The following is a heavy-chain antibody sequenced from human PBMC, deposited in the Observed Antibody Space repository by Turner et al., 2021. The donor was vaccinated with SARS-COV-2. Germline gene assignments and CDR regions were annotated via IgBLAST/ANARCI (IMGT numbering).Heavy chain of an antibody. CDR2: ISYDGSNK. D-gene: IGHD3-10*01. J-gene: IGHJ4*02. CDR1: GFTFSTYG. V-gene: IGHV3-30*18. Sequence: QVQLVESGGGVVQPGRSLRLYCAASGFTFSTYGMHWVRQAPGKGLEWVAIISYDGSNKYYADSVKGRFTISRDNSKNTLYLQMSSLRAEDTAVYYCAKGPYYYYGSGSYYSLPLDYWGQGTLVTVS. CDR3: AKGPYYYYGSGSYYSLPLDY.